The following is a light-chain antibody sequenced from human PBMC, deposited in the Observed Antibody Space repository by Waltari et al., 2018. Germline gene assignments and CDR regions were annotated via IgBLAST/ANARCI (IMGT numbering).Light chain of an antibody. CDR3: QQYNSYSYT. Sequence: DIQMTQSPSTLSASVGDRVTITCRASQSISGWLAWYQQKPGKAPKLLIYKASTLQSGVPSGFSGSGSGTEFTLTINSLQTDDFATYYCQQYNSYSYTFGQGTKLEIK. J-gene: IGKJ2*01. V-gene: IGKV1-5*03. CDR2: KAS. CDR1: QSISGW.